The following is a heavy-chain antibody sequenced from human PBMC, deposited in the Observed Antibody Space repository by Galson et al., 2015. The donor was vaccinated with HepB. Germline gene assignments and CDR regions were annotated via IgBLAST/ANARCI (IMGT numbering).Heavy chain of an antibody. D-gene: IGHD3-10*01. CDR1: GGTFSSYT. CDR3: ARDFGGMDV. V-gene: IGHV1-69*04. J-gene: IGHJ6*02. CDR2: IIPILGIA. Sequence: SVKVSCKASGGTFSSYTISWVRQAPGQGLEWMGRIIPILGIANYAQKFQGRVTITADKSTSTAYTELSSLRSEDTAAYYCARDFGGMDVWGQGTTVTVSS.